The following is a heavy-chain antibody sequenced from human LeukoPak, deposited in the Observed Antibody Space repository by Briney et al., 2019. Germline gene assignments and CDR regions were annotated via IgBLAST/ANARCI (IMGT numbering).Heavy chain of an antibody. CDR3: ARVGDHYHWYLDL. Sequence: GGSLRLSCEASGFTVSTNYMNWVRQAPGKGLEWVSILYSGGTTYYAESVKGRFTVTRDNSKNILYLHIDNLRVEDTAVYYCARVGDHYHWYLDLWGHGARVTASS. V-gene: IGHV3-53*01. CDR2: LYSGGTT. D-gene: IGHD3-10*01. CDR1: GFTVSTNY. J-gene: IGHJ2*01.